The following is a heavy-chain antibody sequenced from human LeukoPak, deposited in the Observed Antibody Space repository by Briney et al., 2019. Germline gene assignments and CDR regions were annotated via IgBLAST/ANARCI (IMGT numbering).Heavy chain of an antibody. CDR1: GDFFRNYW. CDR3: GRQGYTPSYYFLDF. D-gene: IGHD1-26*01. J-gene: IGHJ4*02. Sequence: SETLSLTCDVSGDFFRNYWWGWVRQPAGKGLEWIGRIYATGSTQFNPSLKSRLTLSMDTSTNQLSLKLTSVTAADTAVYFCGRQGYTPSYYFLDFWSQGTLVTVSS. V-gene: IGHV4-4*07. CDR2: IYATGST.